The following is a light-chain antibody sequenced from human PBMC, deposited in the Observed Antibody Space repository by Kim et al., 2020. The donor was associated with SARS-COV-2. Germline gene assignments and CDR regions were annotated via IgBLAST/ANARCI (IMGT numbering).Light chain of an antibody. CDR3: QSYDRSSVV. CDR1: SGSIASNH. CDR2: EDT. Sequence: GKTVTISCTGSSGSIASNHVQWYQPRPGSAPTTVIYEDTQRPSGVPDRFSGSIDSSSNSASLPISGLKTEDEADYYCQSYDRSSVVFGGGTQLTVL. J-gene: IGLJ2*01. V-gene: IGLV6-57*02.